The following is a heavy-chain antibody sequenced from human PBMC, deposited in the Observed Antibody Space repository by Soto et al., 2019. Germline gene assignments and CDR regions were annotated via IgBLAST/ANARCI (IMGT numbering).Heavy chain of an antibody. CDR2: IIPIFGTA. V-gene: IGHV1-69*13. CDR3: ASGYCISTSCYSDFDY. D-gene: IGHD2-2*01. CDR1: GYTYTSYA. J-gene: IGHJ4*02. Sequence: SVKVSCKASGYTYTSYAISWVRQAPGQGLEWMGGIIPIFGTANYAQKFQGRVTITADESTSTAYMELSSLRSEDTAVYYCASGYCISTSCYSDFDYWGQGTLVTVSS.